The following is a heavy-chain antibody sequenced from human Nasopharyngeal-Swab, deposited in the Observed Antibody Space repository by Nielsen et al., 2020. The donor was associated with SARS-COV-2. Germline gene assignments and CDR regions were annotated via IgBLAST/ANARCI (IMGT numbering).Heavy chain of an antibody. Sequence: ASVKVSCKGSGYTFTSYGISWERKAPGQGLEWMGWISAYNCNTNYAQKLQGRVTMTTDTSTSTAYMELRSLRSDDTAVYYCARVIRNWFDPWGQGTLVTVSS. V-gene: IGHV1-18*01. D-gene: IGHD3-10*01. CDR2: ISAYNCNT. J-gene: IGHJ5*02. CDR3: ARVIRNWFDP. CDR1: GYTFTSYG.